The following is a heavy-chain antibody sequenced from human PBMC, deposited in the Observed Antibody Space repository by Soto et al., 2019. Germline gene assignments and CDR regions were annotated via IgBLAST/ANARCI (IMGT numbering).Heavy chain of an antibody. D-gene: IGHD4-17*01. CDR2: IYHSGST. Sequence: SSETLSLTCAVSGGSISSGGYSWSWIRQPPGKGLEWIGYIYHSGSTYYNPSLKSRVTISVDRSKNQFSLKLSSVTAADTAVYYCASSISYGDYFDYWGQGTLVTVSS. CDR1: GGSISSGGYS. CDR3: ASSISYGDYFDY. V-gene: IGHV4-30-2*01. J-gene: IGHJ4*02.